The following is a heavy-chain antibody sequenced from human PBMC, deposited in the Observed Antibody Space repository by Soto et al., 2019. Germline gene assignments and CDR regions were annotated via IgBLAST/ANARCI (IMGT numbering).Heavy chain of an antibody. J-gene: IGHJ3*01. CDR3: SREEYDHGWIARGSYSCDF. CDR2: TYYRSKWYN. Sequence: SPTLSLTCAISGDSVSSNSAAWNWIRQSPSRGLEWLGRTYYRSKWYNDYAVSVKSRITINPDTSKSHFYPQLNFVTPEDTAVYYCSREEYDHGWIARGSYSCDFWGRGTMCAV. CDR1: GDSVSSNSAA. D-gene: IGHD3-10*01. V-gene: IGHV6-1*01.